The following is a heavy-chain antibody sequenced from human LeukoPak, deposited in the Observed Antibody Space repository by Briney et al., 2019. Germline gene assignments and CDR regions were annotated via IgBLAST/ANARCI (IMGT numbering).Heavy chain of an antibody. J-gene: IGHJ4*02. CDR2: INHSGST. CDR1: GGSFSGYY. D-gene: IGHD5-18*01. Sequence: PSETLFLTCAVYGGSFSGYYWSWIRQPSGKGLECIGEINHSGSTNYNSSLKSRVTISVDTSKNQFSLKVSSVTAADTAVYYCAREKMRRYSYGYAHWGQGTLVTVSS. CDR3: AREKMRRYSYGYAH. V-gene: IGHV4-34*01.